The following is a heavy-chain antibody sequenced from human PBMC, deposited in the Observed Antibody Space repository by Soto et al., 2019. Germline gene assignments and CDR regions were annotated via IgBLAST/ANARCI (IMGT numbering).Heavy chain of an antibody. CDR1: GYSFTSYW. J-gene: IGHJ6*03. D-gene: IGHD4-4*01. CDR2: IYPGDSDT. Sequence: GESLKISCKGSGYSFTSYWIGWLRQMPGKGLEWMGIIYPGDSDTRYSPSFQGQVTISADKSISTAYLQWSSLKASDTAMYYCARYSNYANYYYYYMDVWGKGTTVTVSS. CDR3: ARYSNYANYYYYYMDV. V-gene: IGHV5-51*01.